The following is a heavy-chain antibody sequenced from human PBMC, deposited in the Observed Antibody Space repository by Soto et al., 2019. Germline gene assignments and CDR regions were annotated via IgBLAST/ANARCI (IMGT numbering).Heavy chain of an antibody. CDR1: GGSISSYY. CDR2: IYTSGST. J-gene: IGHJ6*02. D-gene: IGHD3-10*01. V-gene: IGHV4-4*07. Sequence: SETLSLTCTVSGGSISSYYWSWIRQPAGKGLEWIGRIYTSGSTNYNPSLKSRVTMSVDTSKNQFSLKLSSVTAADTAVYYCASSSLYGSGSNAYYYYYYGMDVWVQGTTVT. CDR3: ASSSLYGSGSNAYYYYYYGMDV.